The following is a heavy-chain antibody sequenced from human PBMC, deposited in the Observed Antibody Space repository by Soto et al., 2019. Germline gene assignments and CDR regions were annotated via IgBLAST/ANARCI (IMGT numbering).Heavy chain of an antibody. D-gene: IGHD6-13*01. Sequence: QVQLVQSGAEVKEPGASVRVSCKASGYSFISHATHWMRQAPGQGLEWMGWINAVSDNTKYSEKFQGRVTITRDTSANTAYMDLNSLRSEDTAVYYCARGTGSSWFDYWGQGTLVTVSS. CDR1: GYSFISHA. CDR3: ARGTGSSWFDY. J-gene: IGHJ4*02. V-gene: IGHV1-3*01. CDR2: INAVSDNT.